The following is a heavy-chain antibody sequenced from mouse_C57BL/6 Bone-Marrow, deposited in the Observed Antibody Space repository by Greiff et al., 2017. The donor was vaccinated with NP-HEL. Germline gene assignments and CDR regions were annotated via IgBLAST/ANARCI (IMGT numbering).Heavy chain of an antibody. D-gene: IGHD1-1*01. Sequence: EVQVVESGPELVKPGASVKISCKASGYSFTDYNMNWVKQSNGKSLEWIGVINPNYGTTSYNQKFKGKATLTVDQSSSTAYMQLNSLTSEDSAVYYCARDYGSSERLYAMDYWGQGTSVTVSS. V-gene: IGHV1-39*01. CDR3: ARDYGSSERLYAMDY. CDR2: INPNYGTT. CDR1: GYSFTDYN. J-gene: IGHJ4*01.